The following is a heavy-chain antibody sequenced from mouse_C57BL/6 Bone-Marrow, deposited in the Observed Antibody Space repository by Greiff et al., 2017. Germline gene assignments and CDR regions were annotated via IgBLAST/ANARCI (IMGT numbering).Heavy chain of an antibody. V-gene: IGHV10-1*01. CDR1: GFSFNTYA. Sequence: EVQLVESGGGLVQPKGSLKLSCAASGFSFNTYAMNWVRQAPGKGLEWVARIRSKSNNYATYYADSVKDRFTISRDDSESMLYLQMNNLKTEDTAMYSCVRYDSNYEDYAMDYWGQGTSVTVSS. CDR3: VRYDSNYEDYAMDY. J-gene: IGHJ4*01. CDR2: IRSKSNNYAT. D-gene: IGHD2-5*01.